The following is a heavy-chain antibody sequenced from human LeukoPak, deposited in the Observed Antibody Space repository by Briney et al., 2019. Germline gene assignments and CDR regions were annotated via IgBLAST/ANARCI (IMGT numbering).Heavy chain of an antibody. J-gene: IGHJ4*02. CDR3: ARDPANYVDY. Sequence: PETLSLTCTISGDSISSYYWGWIRQPPGKGLEWIGSIYHSGYTSYNPSLKSRVTISVDTSKNQFSLKLTSVTAADTAVYYCARDPANYVDYWGQGTLVTVSS. V-gene: IGHV4-38-2*02. CDR2: IYHSGYT. CDR1: GDSISSYY.